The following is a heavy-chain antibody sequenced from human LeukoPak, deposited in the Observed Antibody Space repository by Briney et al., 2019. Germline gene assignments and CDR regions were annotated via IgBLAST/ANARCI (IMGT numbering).Heavy chain of an antibody. J-gene: IGHJ5*02. CDR1: GFIFTSNR. CDR3: TRGLGEHGGVSDR. D-gene: IGHD3-16*01. Sequence: PGGSLRLSCAASGFIFTSNRMNWVRQAPGKGLEWVANIKHDGSEQIYVDSVKGRFTISRDNAKDSVYLQMNSLRAEDTAVYCCTRGLGEHGGVSDRWGQGTLVIVS. V-gene: IGHV3-7*01. CDR2: IKHDGSEQ.